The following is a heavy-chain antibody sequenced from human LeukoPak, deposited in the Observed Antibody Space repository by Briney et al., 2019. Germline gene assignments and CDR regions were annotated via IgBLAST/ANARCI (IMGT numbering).Heavy chain of an antibody. Sequence: GRSLRLSCAASGFTFSSYSMSWVRQAPGKGLEWVSSISSRCGYIYYAGSVKGRFTISRDNAKNTVYLQMNNLRAEDTAVYYCVSFYETYWGRGTLVTVSS. CDR3: VSFYETY. D-gene: IGHD2-2*01. CDR1: GFTFSSYS. CDR2: ISSRCGYI. V-gene: IGHV3-21*01. J-gene: IGHJ4*02.